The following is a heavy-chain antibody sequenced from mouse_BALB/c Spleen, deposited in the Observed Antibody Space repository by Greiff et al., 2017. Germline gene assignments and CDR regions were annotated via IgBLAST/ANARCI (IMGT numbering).Heavy chain of an antibody. CDR3: ARGGVHYYVDY. CDR2: ISSGGST. CDR1: GFTFSSYA. V-gene: IGHV5-6-5*01. J-gene: IGHJ2*01. Sequence: EVKLVESGGGLVKPGGSLKLSCAASGFTFSSYAMSWVRQTPEKRLEWVASISSGGSTYYPDSVKGRFTISRDNARNILYLQMSSLRSEDTAMYYCARGGVHYYVDYWGQGTTLTVSS. D-gene: IGHD1-2*01.